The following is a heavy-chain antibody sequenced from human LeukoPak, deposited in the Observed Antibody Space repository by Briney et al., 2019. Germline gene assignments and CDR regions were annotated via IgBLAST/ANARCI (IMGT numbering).Heavy chain of an antibody. CDR2: ISYDGNNK. CDR1: GFTFSSYV. J-gene: IGHJ4*02. V-gene: IGHV3-30-3*01. D-gene: IGHD3-22*01. Sequence: GGSLRLSCAASGFTFSSYVMIWVRQAPGKGLEWVAVISYDGNNKYYADSVKGRFTISRDNSKNTLYLQMNSLRAEDTAVYYCARDYYDSSGYYGYWGQGTLVTVSS. CDR3: ARDYYDSSGYYGY.